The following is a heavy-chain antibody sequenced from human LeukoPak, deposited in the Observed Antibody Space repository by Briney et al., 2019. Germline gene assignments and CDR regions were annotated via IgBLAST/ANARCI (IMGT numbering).Heavy chain of an antibody. CDR2: INHSGST. J-gene: IGHJ4*02. V-gene: IGHV4-34*01. Sequence: SETLSLTCAVYGGSFSGYYWSWIRQPPGKGLEWIGEINHSGSTNYNPSLKSRVTISVYTSKSQFSLQLSSVTAADTAVYYCAREAQPTSSGYYHDYWGQGTLVTVSS. D-gene: IGHD3-22*01. CDR3: AREAQPTSSGYYHDY. CDR1: GGSFSGYY.